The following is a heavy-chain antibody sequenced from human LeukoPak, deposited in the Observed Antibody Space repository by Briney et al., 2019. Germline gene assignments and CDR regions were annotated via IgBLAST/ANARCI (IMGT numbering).Heavy chain of an antibody. V-gene: IGHV3-74*01. CDR2: INSDGSST. CDR1: GFTFSSYW. D-gene: IGHD3-3*01. Sequence: GGSLRLSCAASGFTFSSYWMHWVRQAPGKGLVWVSRINSDGSSTSYADSVMGRFTISRDNAKNTLYLQMNSLRAEDTAVYYCARGVTIFGVVIKFYNWFDPWGQGTLVTVSS. J-gene: IGHJ5*02. CDR3: ARGVTIFGVVIKFYNWFDP.